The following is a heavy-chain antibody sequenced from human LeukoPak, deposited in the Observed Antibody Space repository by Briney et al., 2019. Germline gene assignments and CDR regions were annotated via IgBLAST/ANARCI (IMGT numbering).Heavy chain of an antibody. J-gene: IGHJ4*02. CDR2: IRGSGVST. V-gene: IGHV3-23*01. D-gene: IGHD3-22*01. CDR3: AKGDSSGYYSPIDY. Sequence: PGGSLRLSCAASGFTFSSYAMSWVRQAPGKGLEWVSVIRGSGVSTYYADSVKGRFTISRDNSKNTLYLQMDSLRAEDTAVYYCAKGDSSGYYSPIDYWGQGTLVTVSS. CDR1: GFTFSSYA.